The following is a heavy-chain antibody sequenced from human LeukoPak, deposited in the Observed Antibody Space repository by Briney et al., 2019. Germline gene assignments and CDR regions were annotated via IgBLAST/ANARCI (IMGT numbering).Heavy chain of an antibody. Sequence: SETLSLTCTVFGDSVSSSNYYWAWFRQPPGKGLDWIGSLYYDGRTYYNPSLKSRVTISVDTSKNQFSLKLSSLTAADTAIYFCARHPSGYYENWGQGTLVTVSS. CDR1: GDSVSSSNYY. V-gene: IGHV4-39*01. CDR3: ARHPSGYYEN. CDR2: LYYDGRT. J-gene: IGHJ4*02. D-gene: IGHD5-12*01.